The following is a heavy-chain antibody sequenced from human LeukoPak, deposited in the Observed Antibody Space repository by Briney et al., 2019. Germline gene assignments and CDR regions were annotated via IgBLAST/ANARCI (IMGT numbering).Heavy chain of an antibody. V-gene: IGHV4-59*12. CDR2: IYYSGST. CDR1: GGSISSYY. D-gene: IGHD3-10*01. J-gene: IGHJ4*02. Sequence: PSETLSLTCTVSGGSISSYYWSWIRQPPGKGLEWIGYIYYSGSTNYNPSLKSRVTMSVDTSKNQFSLKLSSVTAADTAVYYCAREYYYGSGSYKYWGQGTLVTVSS. CDR3: AREYYYGSGSYKY.